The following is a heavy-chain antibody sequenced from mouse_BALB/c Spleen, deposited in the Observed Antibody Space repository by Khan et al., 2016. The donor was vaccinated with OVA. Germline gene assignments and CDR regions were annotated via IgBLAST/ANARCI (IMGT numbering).Heavy chain of an antibody. CDR3: ACGGLFPRYPDDFDY. Sequence: EVKLEESGPGLLKPSQSLSLTCTASGYSITSDYVWYWIRQLPGNKQELMAYIRYSGSTTYSPTFRSHVSITRDTSYNPFFLQFNSLTTEDTADDDFACGGLFPRYPDDFDYWGQGTTLTVSS. V-gene: IGHV3-2*02. CDR2: IRYSGST. J-gene: IGHJ2*01. D-gene: IGHD1-1*01. CDR1: GYSITSDYV.